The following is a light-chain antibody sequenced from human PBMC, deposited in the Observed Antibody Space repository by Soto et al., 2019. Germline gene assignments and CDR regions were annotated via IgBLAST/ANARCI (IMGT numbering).Light chain of an antibody. Sequence: DIQMTQSPSTLSASVGDRVTITCRASQSISSWLAWYQQKPGKAPKPLIYKASSLESGVPSRFSGSGSGTEFTLTFSSLQPDDFATYYCQRYNSYFTFGGGNKVEIK. CDR1: QSISSW. J-gene: IGKJ4*01. V-gene: IGKV1-5*03. CDR3: QRYNSYFT. CDR2: KAS.